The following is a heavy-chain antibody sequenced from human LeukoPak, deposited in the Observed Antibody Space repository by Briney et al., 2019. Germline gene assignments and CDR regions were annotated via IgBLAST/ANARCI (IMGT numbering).Heavy chain of an antibody. CDR1: GFTFSSYA. J-gene: IGHJ4*02. CDR2: ISGSGGST. D-gene: IGHD3-22*01. Sequence: GGSLRLSCAASGFTFSSYAMSWVRQAPGKGLEWVSAISGSGGSTYYADSVKGRFTISRDNSKNTLYLQMNSLRAEDTAVYYCARDRPEYYYDSSGYYSDFDYWGQGTLVTVSS. CDR3: ARDRPEYYYDSSGYYSDFDY. V-gene: IGHV3-23*01.